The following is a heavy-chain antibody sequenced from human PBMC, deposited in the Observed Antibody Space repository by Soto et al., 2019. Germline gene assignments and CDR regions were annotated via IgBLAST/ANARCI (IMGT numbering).Heavy chain of an antibody. CDR1: GGSFSGYY. Sequence: SETLSLTCAIYGGSFSGYYWSWLRQPPGKGLEWIGEINHSGSTNYNPSLKSRVTISADTSKNQFSLKLSSATAADTAVYYCASPKIAFYNWFDPWGQGTLVTVSS. CDR3: ASPKIAFYNWFDP. D-gene: IGHD3-3*02. V-gene: IGHV4-34*01. CDR2: INHSGST. J-gene: IGHJ5*02.